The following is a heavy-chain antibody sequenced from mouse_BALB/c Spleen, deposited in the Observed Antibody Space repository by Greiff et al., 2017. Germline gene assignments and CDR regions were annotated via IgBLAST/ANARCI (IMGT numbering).Heavy chain of an antibody. CDR1: GFTFSDYY. V-gene: IGHV5-4*02. CDR2: ISDGGSYT. Sequence: EVKLMESGGGLVKPGGSLKLSCAASGFTFSDYYMYWVRQTPEKRLEWVATISDGGSYTYYPDSVKGRFTISRDNAKNNLYLQMSSLKSEDTAMYYCARGYDFAYWGQGTLVTVSA. D-gene: IGHD2-3*01. J-gene: IGHJ3*01. CDR3: ARGYDFAY.